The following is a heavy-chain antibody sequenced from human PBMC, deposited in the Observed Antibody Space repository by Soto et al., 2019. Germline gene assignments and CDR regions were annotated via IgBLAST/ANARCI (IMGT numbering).Heavy chain of an antibody. Sequence: GASVKVSCKVSGYTLTELSMHWVRQAPGKGLEWMGGFDPEDGETIYAQKFQGRVTMTEDTSTDTAYMELSSLRSEDTAVYYCATAGTKIDYYYYGMDVWGQGTTVTVSS. D-gene: IGHD6-13*01. J-gene: IGHJ6*02. CDR1: GYTLTELS. CDR3: ATAGTKIDYYYYGMDV. CDR2: FDPEDGET. V-gene: IGHV1-24*01.